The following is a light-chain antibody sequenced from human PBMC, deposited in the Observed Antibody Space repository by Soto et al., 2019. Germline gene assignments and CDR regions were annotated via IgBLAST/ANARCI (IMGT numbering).Light chain of an antibody. CDR3: QQYNNWPPGT. J-gene: IGKJ2*02. V-gene: IGKV3-15*01. CDR1: QSVSSY. Sequence: EIVMTQSPATLSVSRGERATLSCRASQSVSSYLAWYQQKPGQAPRLLIYGASTRATGIPARFSGSGSGTEFTLTISSLQSEDFAVYYFQQYNNWPPGTFGQGTKLEIK. CDR2: GAS.